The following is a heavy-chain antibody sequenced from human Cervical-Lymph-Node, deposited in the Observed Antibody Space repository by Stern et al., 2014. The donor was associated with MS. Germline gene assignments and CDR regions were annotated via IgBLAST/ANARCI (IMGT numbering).Heavy chain of an antibody. J-gene: IGHJ4*02. Sequence: QVQLQESGPGLVKPSETLSLTCTVSGASISSSHWTWIRQTPGKVLEWIGNVYQSGSTNYKPSLKSRATIFVDTSKNQVSLKLTSVTAADTAVYYCARGRWYGDYWGQGTLVTVSS. CDR1: GASISSSH. CDR3: ARGRWYGDY. CDR2: VYQSGST. D-gene: IGHD2-15*01. V-gene: IGHV4-59*01.